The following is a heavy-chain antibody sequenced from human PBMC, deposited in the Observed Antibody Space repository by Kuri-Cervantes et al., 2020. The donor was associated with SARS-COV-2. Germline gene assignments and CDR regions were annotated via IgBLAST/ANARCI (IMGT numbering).Heavy chain of an antibody. D-gene: IGHD2-8*01. CDR2: ISRTSVTI. CDR3: ARGYRTNGVCYSRAFDV. Sequence: GGSLRLSCAASGFTFSGYNMNWVRQAPGKGLEWVSYISRTSVTIFYTDSVEGRFTISRDNAKDSLFLQMDSLRAEDTAVYYCARGYRTNGVCYSRAFDVWGQGTKVTVSS. CDR1: GFTFSGYN. J-gene: IGHJ3*01. V-gene: IGHV3-48*01.